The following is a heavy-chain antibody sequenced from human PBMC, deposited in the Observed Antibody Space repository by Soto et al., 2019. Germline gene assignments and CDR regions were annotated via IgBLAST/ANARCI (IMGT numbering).Heavy chain of an antibody. J-gene: IGHJ4*02. Sequence: EVQLVESGGGLVQPGRSLRLSCAASGFTFDDYAMHWVRQAPGKGLEWVSGISWNSGSIGYADSVKGRFTISRDNAKNSLYLQMNSLRAEDTALYYCAKDLGAQWSSGWSLVDYWGQGTLVTASS. CDR3: AKDLGAQWSSGWSLVDY. CDR1: GFTFDDYA. V-gene: IGHV3-9*01. CDR2: ISWNSGSI. D-gene: IGHD6-19*01.